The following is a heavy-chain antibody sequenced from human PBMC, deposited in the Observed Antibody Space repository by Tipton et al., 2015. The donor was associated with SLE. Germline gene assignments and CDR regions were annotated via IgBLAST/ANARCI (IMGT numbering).Heavy chain of an antibody. CDR3: ARGAPREKEYYYYYMDV. V-gene: IGHV4-61*01. Sequence: TLSLTCTVSQYSISSGYYWSWIRQPPGKGLEWIGYISYSGSTHYSPSLKSRVTISVDTSKNQFSLKLSSVTAADTAVYYCARGAPREKEYYYYYMDVWGKGTTVTVSS. CDR2: ISYSGST. CDR1: QYSISSGYY. J-gene: IGHJ6*03.